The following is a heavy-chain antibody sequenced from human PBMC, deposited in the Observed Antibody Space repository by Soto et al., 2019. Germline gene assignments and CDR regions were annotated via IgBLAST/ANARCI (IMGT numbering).Heavy chain of an antibody. CDR3: ARDRWELHRYFDY. J-gene: IGHJ4*02. CDR2: IYYSGST. CDR1: GGSVSSGSYY. V-gene: IGHV4-61*01. Sequence: TSETLSLTCTVSGGSVSSGSYYWSWIRQPPGKGLEWIGYIYYSGSTNYNPSLKSRVTISVDTSKNQFSLKLSSVTAADTAVYYCARDRWELHRYFDYWGQGTLVTVSS. D-gene: IGHD1-26*01.